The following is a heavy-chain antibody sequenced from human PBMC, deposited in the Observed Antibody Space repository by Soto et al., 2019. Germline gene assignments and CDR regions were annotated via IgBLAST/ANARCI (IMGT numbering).Heavy chain of an antibody. D-gene: IGHD6-19*01. CDR2: IYGGGTT. CDR3: VQTTGWPGFDF. V-gene: IGHV3-53*01. J-gene: IGHJ4*02. Sequence: EVQLVESGGGLIQPGGSLRLSXAXSXXXXSSKYMTWVRQAPGKGLEWVSVIYGGGTTYYADSVKGRFTISRDTSKNTLYLQMNSLRAEDTAVYYCVQTTGWPGFDFWGQGTLVTVSS. CDR1: XXXXSSKY.